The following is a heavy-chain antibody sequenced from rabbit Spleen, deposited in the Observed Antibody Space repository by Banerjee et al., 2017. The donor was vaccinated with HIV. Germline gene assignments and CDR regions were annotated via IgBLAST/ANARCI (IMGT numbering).Heavy chain of an antibody. CDR1: GFSLSRDYW. V-gene: IGHV1S45*01. CDR3: ARDGSGWGANFNL. Sequence: QEQLVESGGDLVKPEGSLTLTCTASGFSLSRDYWICWVRQAPGKGLEWIACIDTGVKGTTYYASWAKGRFAVSKTSPTTVTLQMTSLTAADMATYFCARDGSGWGANFNLWGPGTLVTVS. J-gene: IGHJ4*01. CDR2: IDTGVKGTT. D-gene: IGHD4-1*01.